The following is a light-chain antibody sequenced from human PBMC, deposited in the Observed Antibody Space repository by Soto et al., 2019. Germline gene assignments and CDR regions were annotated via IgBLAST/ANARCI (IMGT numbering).Light chain of an antibody. CDR3: QQRTNWLT. CDR2: EAS. V-gene: IGKV3-11*01. J-gene: IGKJ4*01. Sequence: EIVLTQSPATLSLSPGERATLSCRASQSVASSLAWYQQKPGQPPRLLIYEASKRAAGIPARYSGSGSGTDFTLTISRLEPEDFAVYYCQQRTNWLTFGGGTKVEIK. CDR1: QSVASS.